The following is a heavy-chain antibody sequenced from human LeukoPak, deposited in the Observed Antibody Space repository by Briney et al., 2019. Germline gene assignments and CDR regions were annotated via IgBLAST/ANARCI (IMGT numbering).Heavy chain of an antibody. Sequence: ASVKVSCKASGYTFTAEYMHWVRQAPGQGLEWMGWIKPDNGGTNYAQKFQGRVTMTRDTSISTAYMELSGLRSDDTAVYYCARGKGSGTFLNVFAYWGQGTLVTVSS. CDR2: IKPDNGGT. CDR3: ARGKGSGTFLNVFAY. J-gene: IGHJ4*02. CDR1: GYTFTAEY. V-gene: IGHV1-2*02. D-gene: IGHD1-7*01.